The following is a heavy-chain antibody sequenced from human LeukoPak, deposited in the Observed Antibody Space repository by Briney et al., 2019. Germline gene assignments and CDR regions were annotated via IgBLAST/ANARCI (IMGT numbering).Heavy chain of an antibody. D-gene: IGHD3-3*01. J-gene: IGHJ4*02. CDR2: ISSSSSHI. CDR1: GFTFSSYS. V-gene: IGHV3-21*01. CDR3: ARADYDFWSGSFDY. Sequence: GGSLRLSCAASGFTFSSYSMNWVRQAPGKGLEWVSSISSSSSHIYYADSVKGRFTISRDNAKNSLYLQMNSLRAEDTAVYYCARADYDFWSGSFDYWGQGTLVTVSS.